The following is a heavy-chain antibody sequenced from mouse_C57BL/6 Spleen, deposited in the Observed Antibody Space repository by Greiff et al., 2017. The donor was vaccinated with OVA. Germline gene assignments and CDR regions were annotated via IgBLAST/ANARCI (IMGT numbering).Heavy chain of an antibody. CDR3: ARDPLGYYAMDY. CDR2: ISSGSSTL. Sequence: EVKVVESGGGLVKPGGSLKLSCAASGFTFSDYGMHWVRQAPEKGLEWVAYISSGSSTLYYADTVKGRFTISRDNAKNTLFLQMTSLRSEDTAMYYCARDPLGYYAMDYWGQGTSVTVSS. V-gene: IGHV5-17*01. J-gene: IGHJ4*01. CDR1: GFTFSDYG. D-gene: IGHD4-1*01.